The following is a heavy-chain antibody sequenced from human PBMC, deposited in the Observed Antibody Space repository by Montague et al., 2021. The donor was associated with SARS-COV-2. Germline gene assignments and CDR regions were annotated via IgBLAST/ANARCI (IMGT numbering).Heavy chain of an antibody. CDR1: GGSLSSYY. CDR3: ARHSGGSEVSGLDY. V-gene: IGHV4-59*04. CDR2: IYPGGKM. J-gene: IGHJ4*02. D-gene: IGHD3-10*01. Sequence: SETLSLTCTVSGGSLSSYYWSWIRQPPGKGLEWIGSIYPGGKMFYNSSLKSRVTMSIDTSENQFSLNLNSVTAADTAVYYCARHSGGSEVSGLDYWGQGTLVTVSS.